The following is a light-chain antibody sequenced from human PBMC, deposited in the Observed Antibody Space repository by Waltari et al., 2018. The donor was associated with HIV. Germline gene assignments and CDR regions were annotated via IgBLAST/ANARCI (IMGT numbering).Light chain of an antibody. CDR2: SDA. CDR1: TPTIRSSN. J-gene: IGLJ2*01. Sequence: QSVLTQPPSASGAPGQRVNISCSGSTPTIRSSNVNWSQQFSRAAPQLLIYSDAQRPSGVPDRFSGSKSGTSASLVISGLQSEDEADYYCSTWDERLNGVVFGGGTRLTVV. CDR3: STWDERLNGVV. V-gene: IGLV1-44*01.